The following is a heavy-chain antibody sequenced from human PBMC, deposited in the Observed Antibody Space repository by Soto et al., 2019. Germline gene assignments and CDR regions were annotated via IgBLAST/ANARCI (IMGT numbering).Heavy chain of an antibody. Sequence: GGSLTLSCSASGCIFSSYWISWLRQAPGKGLEWVASMNEYGSERYYVDSVKGRFTISRDNAKNSLYLQMNSLRAEDAAVYYCARATGADKEDYWGQGTLVTVSS. CDR3: ARATGADKEDY. J-gene: IGHJ4*02. CDR2: MNEYGSER. V-gene: IGHV3-7*04. D-gene: IGHD3-10*01. CDR1: GCIFSSYW.